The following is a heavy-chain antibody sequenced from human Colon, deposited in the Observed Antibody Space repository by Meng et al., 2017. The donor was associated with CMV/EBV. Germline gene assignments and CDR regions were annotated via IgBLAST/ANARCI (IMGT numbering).Heavy chain of an antibody. J-gene: IGHJ4*02. CDR3: ARVTQYYDFWSGYLSFDY. CDR1: GFTFSNYW. Sequence: GESLKISCAASGFTFSNYWMSWVRQAPGKGLEWVANIKQDGSEKYYVDSVKGRFTISRDNAKNSLYLQMNSLRAEDTAVYYCARVTQYYDFWSGYLSFDYWGQGTLVTVSS. V-gene: IGHV3-7*01. CDR2: IKQDGSEK. D-gene: IGHD3-3*01.